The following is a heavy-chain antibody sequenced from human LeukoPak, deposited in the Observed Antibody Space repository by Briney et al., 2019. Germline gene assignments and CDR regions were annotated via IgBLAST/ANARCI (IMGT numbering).Heavy chain of an antibody. D-gene: IGHD6-19*01. CDR1: GFTFSSYA. J-gene: IGHJ4*02. CDR3: ARAGGAVAGTGRFDY. Sequence: GGSLRLSCAASGFTFSSYAMSWVRQAPGKGLEWVSAISGSSGSTYYADSVKGRFTISRDNAKNSLYLQMNSLRAEDTAVYYCARAGGAVAGTGRFDYWGQGTLVTVSS. V-gene: IGHV3-23*01. CDR2: ISGSSGST.